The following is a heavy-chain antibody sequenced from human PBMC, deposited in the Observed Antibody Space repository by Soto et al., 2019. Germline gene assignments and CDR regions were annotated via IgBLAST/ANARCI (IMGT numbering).Heavy chain of an antibody. J-gene: IGHJ6*02. V-gene: IGHV3-30*18. D-gene: IGHD3-3*01. Sequence: GGSLRLSCAASGFTFSSYGMHWVRQAPGKGLEWVAVISYDGSNKYYADSVKGRFTISRDNSKNTLYLQMNSLRAEDTAVYYCAKDLYYDYWSSLGTSIDGMDVWGQGTTVTVSS. CDR2: ISYDGSNK. CDR3: AKDLYYDYWSSLGTSIDGMDV. CDR1: GFTFSSYG.